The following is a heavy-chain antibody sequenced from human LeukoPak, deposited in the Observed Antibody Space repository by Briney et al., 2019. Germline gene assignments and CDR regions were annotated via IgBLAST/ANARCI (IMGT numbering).Heavy chain of an antibody. J-gene: IGHJ6*03. CDR1: GYTFTGYY. V-gene: IGHV1-69*13. CDR3: ARFGLGYYYMDV. Sequence: ASVKVSCKASGYTFTGYYMHWVRQAPGQGLEWMGGIIPIFGTANYAQKFQGRVTITADESTSTAYMELSSLRSEDTAVYYCARFGLGYYYMDVWGKGTTVTISS. D-gene: IGHD3/OR15-3a*01. CDR2: IIPIFGTA.